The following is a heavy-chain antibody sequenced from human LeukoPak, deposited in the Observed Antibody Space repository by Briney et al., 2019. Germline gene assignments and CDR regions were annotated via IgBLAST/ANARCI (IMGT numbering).Heavy chain of an antibody. V-gene: IGHV4-59*01. CDR1: GGSISSYY. CDR3: AGYYYGSGSKLRAFDY. J-gene: IGHJ4*02. Sequence: SETLSLTCTVSGGSISSYYWSWIRQPPGKGLEWIGYIYYSGSTNYNPSLKSRVTISVDTSKNQFSLKLSSVTAADTAVYYCAGYYYGSGSKLRAFDYWGQGTLVTVPS. CDR2: IYYSGST. D-gene: IGHD3-10*01.